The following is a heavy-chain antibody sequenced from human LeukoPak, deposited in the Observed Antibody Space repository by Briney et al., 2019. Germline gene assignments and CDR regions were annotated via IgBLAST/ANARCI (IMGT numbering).Heavy chain of an antibody. D-gene: IGHD3-22*01. CDR3: ARGSYESTSWFDP. Sequence: GGSLRLSCAASGFTVSSNYMSWVRQAPGKGLEWVSVIYSGGSTYYADSVKGRFTISRDNSKNTLYLQMNSLRAEDTAVYYCARGSYESTSWFDPWGQGTLVTVSS. J-gene: IGHJ5*02. V-gene: IGHV3-53*01. CDR1: GFTVSSNY. CDR2: IYSGGST.